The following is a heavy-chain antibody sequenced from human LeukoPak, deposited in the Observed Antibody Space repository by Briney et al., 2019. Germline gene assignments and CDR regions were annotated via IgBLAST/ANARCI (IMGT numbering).Heavy chain of an antibody. CDR1: GGSINDYY. Sequence: SETLSLTCTVSGGSINDYYWSWLRQTPGKGLEWIGYIYSRGSTNYNPSLKSRVTISVDTSKSQFSLMLSSVTAADTAVYFCARQPYGGGRYTFDSWGQGTLVTVSS. J-gene: IGHJ4*02. CDR2: IYSRGST. CDR3: ARQPYGGGRYTFDS. D-gene: IGHD3-10*01. V-gene: IGHV4-59*08.